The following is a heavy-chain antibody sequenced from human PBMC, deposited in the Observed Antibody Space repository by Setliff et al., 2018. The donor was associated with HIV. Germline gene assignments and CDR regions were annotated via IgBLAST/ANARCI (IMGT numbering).Heavy chain of an antibody. J-gene: IGHJ4*02. V-gene: IGHV4-39*07. D-gene: IGHD3-22*01. Sequence: SETLSLTCTASGGSMTSSNYYWGWIRQSPGRGLEWIGSISSSGSTTYHPSLRSRVTVSAATPKNQFSLKLTSVTAADTAVYFCARDPHYFDTSGHYSWFYFDYWGQGTLVTVSS. CDR1: GGSMTSSNYY. CDR2: ISSSGST. CDR3: ARDPHYFDTSGHYSWFYFDY.